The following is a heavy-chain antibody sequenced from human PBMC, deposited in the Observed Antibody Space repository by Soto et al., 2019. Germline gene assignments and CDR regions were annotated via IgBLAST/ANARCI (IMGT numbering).Heavy chain of an antibody. D-gene: IGHD2-2*01. CDR1: DDSLSSGSYY. J-gene: IGHJ1*01. V-gene: IGHV4-61*01. CDR2: VHFSGSL. CDR3: GRGGDAHKMGRH. Sequence: QVQLQESGPGLVKPSETLSLICSVSDDSLSSGSYYWSWIRQPPGKGLEWIGFVHFSGSLHNNASLQRRATISVDTSRKQISLKLTSLTAADTAVYFCGRGGDAHKMGRHCGQGTLVTVSS.